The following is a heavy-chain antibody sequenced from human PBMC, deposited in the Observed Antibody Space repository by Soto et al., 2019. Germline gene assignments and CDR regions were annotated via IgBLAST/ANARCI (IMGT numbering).Heavy chain of an antibody. Sequence: SETLSLTCTVSGGSINSADYYWSWIRQSPGKGLEWIGYIYYSGSTDYNPSLKSRVTISVDTSKNQFSLQVNYVTAADTAVYYCARHGNTVTTGYYYGMDVWGQGTTVTVSS. D-gene: IGHD4-17*01. CDR3: ARHGNTVTTGYYYGMDV. V-gene: IGHV4-30-4*01. CDR1: GGSINSADYY. CDR2: IYYSGST. J-gene: IGHJ6*02.